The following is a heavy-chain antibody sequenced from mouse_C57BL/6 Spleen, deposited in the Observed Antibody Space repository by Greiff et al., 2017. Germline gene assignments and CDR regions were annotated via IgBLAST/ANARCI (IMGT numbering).Heavy chain of an antibody. D-gene: IGHD2-10*02. Sequence: QVHVKQSGPGLVQPSQSLSITCTVSGFSLTSYGVHWVRQPPGKGLEWLGVIWSGGSTDYNAAFISRLSISKDNSKSQVFFKMNSLQADDTAIYYCAKDVWRNAMDYWGQGTSVTVSS. CDR3: AKDVWRNAMDY. CDR2: IWSGGST. V-gene: IGHV2-4*01. J-gene: IGHJ4*01. CDR1: GFSLTSYG.